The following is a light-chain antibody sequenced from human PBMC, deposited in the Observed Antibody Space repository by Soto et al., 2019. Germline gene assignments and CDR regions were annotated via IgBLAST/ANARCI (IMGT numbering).Light chain of an antibody. Sequence: SVLTHPASVSGSPGQSITISCTGTSSDVGSYNLVSWYQQHPGKAPKLMIYEVSKRPSGVSKRCSGSKSGNTASLTISGLHSEDEADYYCCSYAGSSTFVFGTGTKVTVL. J-gene: IGLJ1*01. CDR3: CSYAGSSTFV. V-gene: IGLV2-23*02. CDR1: SSDVGSYNL. CDR2: EVS.